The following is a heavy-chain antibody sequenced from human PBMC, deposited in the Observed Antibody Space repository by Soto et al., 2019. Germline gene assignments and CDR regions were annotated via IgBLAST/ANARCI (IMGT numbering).Heavy chain of an antibody. V-gene: IGHV3-23*01. J-gene: IGHJ5*02. D-gene: IGHD2-2*01. Sequence: ELQLLESGGGLVQPGGSLRLSCAASGFIFSSYAMSWVRQAPGKGLEWVSAISGSGGSTYYADSVKGRFTISRDNSENPSDLQVNSLRSGDGAVYYCARQIITISCCNWFVPWGQGTLGTVSS. CDR2: ISGSGGST. CDR3: ARQIITISCCNWFVP. CDR1: GFIFSSYA.